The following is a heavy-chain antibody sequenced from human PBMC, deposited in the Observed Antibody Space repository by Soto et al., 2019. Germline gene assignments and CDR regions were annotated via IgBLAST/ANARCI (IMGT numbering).Heavy chain of an antibody. V-gene: IGHV4-61*01. CDR1: GDSVSSGSYY. Sequence: QVQLQESGPGLVKPSETLSLTCTVSGDSVSSGSYYWTWIRRPPGKGLEWIGYIYYSGSTNYNPSPKSRLTIPVDTSKNQFSLKLISVTAADTAVYYCARAGKSLWTPFDSWGQGALVTVSS. CDR2: IYYSGST. J-gene: IGHJ4*02. CDR3: ARAGKSLWTPFDS. D-gene: IGHD3-10*01.